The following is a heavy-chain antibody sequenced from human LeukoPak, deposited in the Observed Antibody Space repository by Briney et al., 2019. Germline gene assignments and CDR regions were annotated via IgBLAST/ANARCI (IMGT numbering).Heavy chain of an antibody. Sequence: PSETLSLTCAVYGGSFSGYYWSWIRQPPGKGLEWIGEINHSGSTNYNPSLKSRVTISVDTSKNQFFLKLSSVTAADTAVYYCASSSPYGVIGYWGQGTLVTVSS. J-gene: IGHJ4*02. D-gene: IGHD3-10*01. CDR1: GGSFSGYY. CDR2: INHSGST. CDR3: ASSSPYGVIGY. V-gene: IGHV4-34*01.